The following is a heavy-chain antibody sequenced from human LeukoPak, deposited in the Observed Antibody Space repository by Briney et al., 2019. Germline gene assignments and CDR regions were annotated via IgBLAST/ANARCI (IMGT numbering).Heavy chain of an antibody. CDR1: GYSISSGYY. J-gene: IGHJ4*02. CDR3: ARHVPVYGLDY. D-gene: IGHD2-8*01. CDR2: IYHSGST. Sequence: SETLSLTCAVSGYSISSGYYWGWIRQPPGKGLEWIGSIYHSGSTYYNPSLKSRVTISVDTSKNQFSLKLSSVTAADTAVYYCARHVPVYGLDYWGQGTLVTVSS. V-gene: IGHV4-38-2*01.